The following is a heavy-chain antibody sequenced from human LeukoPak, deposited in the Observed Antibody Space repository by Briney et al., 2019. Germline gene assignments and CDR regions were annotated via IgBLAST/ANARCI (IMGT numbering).Heavy chain of an antibody. CDR1: GFTFSDYA. J-gene: IGHJ4*02. Sequence: GGSLRLSCAASGFTFSDYAMSWVRQAPGKGLDWVSTISSYGGSTYYADFVKGRFTISRDNSKNTLYLQMNSLRAEDTAVYFCAKDSPSVTATPHDYWGQGALVTVSS. D-gene: IGHD2-21*02. V-gene: IGHV3-23*01. CDR3: AKDSPSVTATPHDY. CDR2: ISSYGGST.